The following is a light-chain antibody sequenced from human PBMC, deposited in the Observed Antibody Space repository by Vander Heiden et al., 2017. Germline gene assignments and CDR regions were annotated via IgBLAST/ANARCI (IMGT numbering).Light chain of an antibody. V-gene: IGKV2-28*01. CDR3: RQALQTAWT. Sequence: DMGMTQSPLSLPVTPGEPASISCRSSQSLLHSNGYNYLDWYLQKPGQSPQLLIYLGSNRASGVPDRFSGSGSGTDFTLKISRVEAEDVGVYYCRQALQTAWTFGQGTKVEIK. CDR1: QSLLHSNGYNY. J-gene: IGKJ1*01. CDR2: LGS.